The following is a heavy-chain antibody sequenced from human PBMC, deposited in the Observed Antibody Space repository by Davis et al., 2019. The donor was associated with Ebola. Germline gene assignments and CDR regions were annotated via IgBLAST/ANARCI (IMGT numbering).Heavy chain of an antibody. CDR3: ARGGYCSSTSCYWDPYYYYYGMDV. CDR1: GGTFSSSA. Sequence: AASVKVSCKASGGTFSSSAISWVRQAPGQGLEWMGWISAYNGNTNYAQKLQGRVTMTTDTSTSTAYMELRSLRSDDTAVYYCARGGYCSSTSCYWDPYYYYYGMDVWGQGTTVTVSS. J-gene: IGHJ6*02. V-gene: IGHV1-18*01. D-gene: IGHD2-2*01. CDR2: ISAYNGNT.